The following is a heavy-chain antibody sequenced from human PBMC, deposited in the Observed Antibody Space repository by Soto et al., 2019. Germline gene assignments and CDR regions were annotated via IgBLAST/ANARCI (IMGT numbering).Heavy chain of an antibody. CDR1: GFTFSNAW. CDR2: IKSKTDGGTT. J-gene: IGHJ6*02. D-gene: IGHD3-3*01. V-gene: IGHV3-15*01. Sequence: GGSLRLSCAASGFTFSNAWMSWVRQAPGKGLEWVGRIKSKTDGGTTDYAAPVKGRFTISRDDSKNTLYLQMNSLETEDTAVYYCTTGTAKPYYDFWSGYYGDYYGMDVWGQGTTVTVSS. CDR3: TTGTAKPYYDFWSGYYGDYYGMDV.